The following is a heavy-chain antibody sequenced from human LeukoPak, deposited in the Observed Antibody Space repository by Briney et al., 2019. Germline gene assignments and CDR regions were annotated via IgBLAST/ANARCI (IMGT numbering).Heavy chain of an antibody. V-gene: IGHV3-23*01. J-gene: IGHJ4*02. Sequence: GGSLRLSCAASGFTFSNYAMGWVRQAPGKGLEWVAAITGSGASMNYADSVKGRFTISRDTSKSTVYLQMNILRDEDTAIYFCARRSGIDKGNFDYWGQGTLVTVSS. CDR1: GFTFSNYA. CDR3: ARRSGIDKGNFDY. D-gene: IGHD3-10*01. CDR2: ITGSGASM.